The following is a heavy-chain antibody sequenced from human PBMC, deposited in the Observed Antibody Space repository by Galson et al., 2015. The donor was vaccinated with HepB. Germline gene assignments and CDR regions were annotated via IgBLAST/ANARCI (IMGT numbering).Heavy chain of an antibody. CDR2: ISYDGTST. D-gene: IGHD3-16*01. CDR1: GFTFSSYA. Sequence: SLRLSCAASGFTFSSYAMHWVRQAPGKGLEWVAVISYDGTSTNYADSVNFADSVRGRFTISRDNARNMLYVQLNSLRVEDTAIYYCIRGGSGNSYGQFDLWGRGTPVSVSS. CDR3: IRGGSGNSYGQFDL. J-gene: IGHJ2*01. V-gene: IGHV3-30*04.